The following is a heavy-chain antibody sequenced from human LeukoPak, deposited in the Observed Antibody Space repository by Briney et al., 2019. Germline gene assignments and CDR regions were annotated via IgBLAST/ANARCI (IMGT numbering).Heavy chain of an antibody. J-gene: IGHJ4*02. V-gene: IGHV3-33*01. CDR2: IWNDGSNK. Sequence: GGSLRLSCAASGFTFSSYGMHWVRQAPGKGLEWVAVIWNDGSNKFYADSVKGRFTISRDNSKNTLYLQMNSLRAEDTAVYYCARDKVNVWGSYGVLIGYWGQGTLVTVSS. CDR1: GFTFSSYG. CDR3: ARDKVNVWGSYGVLIGY. D-gene: IGHD3-16*01.